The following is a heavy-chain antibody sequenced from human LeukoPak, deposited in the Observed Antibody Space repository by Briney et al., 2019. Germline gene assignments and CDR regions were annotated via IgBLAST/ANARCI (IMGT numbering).Heavy chain of an antibody. J-gene: IGHJ4*02. CDR2: IKQDGGEK. V-gene: IGHV3-7*01. CDR1: GFAFSSYW. CDR3: ARLGGSYYTY. Sequence: GGSLRLSCVASGFAFSSYWMSWVRQAPGKGLEWVANIKQDGGEKYYVDSVKGRFNISRDNAKNSLFLQMNSLRVEDTAVYYCARLGGSYYTYWGQGTLVTVSS. D-gene: IGHD1-26*01.